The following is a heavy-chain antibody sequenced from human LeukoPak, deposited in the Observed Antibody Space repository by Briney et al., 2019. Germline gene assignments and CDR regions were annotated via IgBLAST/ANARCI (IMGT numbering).Heavy chain of an antibody. J-gene: IGHJ4*02. V-gene: IGHV3-30-3*01. CDR3: ARAHKSVLLWFGEYYLDY. D-gene: IGHD3-10*01. CDR1: GFNFKNYA. Sequence: GGSLTLSCAASGFNFKNYALFWVRQAPGKGLEWVAVISYDGSNKYYADSVKGRFTISRDNSKNTLYLQMNSLRAEDTAVYYCARAHKSVLLWFGEYYLDYWGQGTLVTVSS. CDR2: ISYDGSNK.